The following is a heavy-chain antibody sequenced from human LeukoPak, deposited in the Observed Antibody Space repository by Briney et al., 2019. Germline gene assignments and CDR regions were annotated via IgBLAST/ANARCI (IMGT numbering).Heavy chain of an antibody. Sequence: GGSLRLSCAAPGFMFHDYAIHWVRQAPGKGLEWVSLISGDGGSTFYADSVKCRFTISRDNSKNSLYLQMNSLRSDDTALYYCARESESSGWYDYWGQGTLVTVSS. D-gene: IGHD6-19*01. V-gene: IGHV3-43*02. CDR1: GFMFHDYA. CDR2: ISGDGGST. CDR3: ARESESSGWYDY. J-gene: IGHJ4*02.